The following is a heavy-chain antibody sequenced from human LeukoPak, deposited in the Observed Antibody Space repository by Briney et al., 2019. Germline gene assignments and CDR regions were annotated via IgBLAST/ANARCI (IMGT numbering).Heavy chain of an antibody. D-gene: IGHD3-22*01. J-gene: IGHJ4*02. Sequence: PSETLSLTCAVYGGSFSGYYWSWIRQPPGKGLEWIGEINHSGSTNYNPSLKSRVTISVDTSKNQFSLKLSSVTAADTAVYCCARAAMYYYDSSGHFDYWGQGTLVTVSS. V-gene: IGHV4-34*01. CDR2: INHSGST. CDR1: GGSFSGYY. CDR3: ARAAMYYYDSSGHFDY.